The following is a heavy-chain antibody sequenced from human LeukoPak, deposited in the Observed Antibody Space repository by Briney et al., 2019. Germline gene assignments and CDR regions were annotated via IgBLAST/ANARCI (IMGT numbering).Heavy chain of an antibody. D-gene: IGHD3-16*01. Sequence: GGSLRLSCAASGFTFSDNWMHWVRQAPGKGLVWVSVISSDGRSTIYADSVKGRFTISRDNAKSTLYLQMDSLRAEDTAVYFCASQLGGNVYWGQGTLVTVPS. J-gene: IGHJ4*02. CDR3: ASQLGGNVY. CDR1: GFTFSDNW. V-gene: IGHV3-74*01. CDR2: ISSDGRST.